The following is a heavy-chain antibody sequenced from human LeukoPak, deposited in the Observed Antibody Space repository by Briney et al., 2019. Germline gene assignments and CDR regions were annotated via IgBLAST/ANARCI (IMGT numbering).Heavy chain of an antibody. J-gene: IGHJ4*02. CDR2: IYHSGST. Sequence: KPSETLSLTCTVSGYSISSGYYWGWIRQPPGKGLEWIGSIYHSGSTYYNPSLKSRDTISVDTSKNQFSLKLSSVTAADTAVYYCARDQAFLTTFDYWGQGTLVTVSS. D-gene: IGHD4-11*01. CDR3: ARDQAFLTTFDY. CDR1: GYSISSGYY. V-gene: IGHV4-38-2*02.